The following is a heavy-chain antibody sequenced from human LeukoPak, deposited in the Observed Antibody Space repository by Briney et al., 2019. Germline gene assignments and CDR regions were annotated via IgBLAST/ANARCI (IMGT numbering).Heavy chain of an antibody. Sequence: PGGSLRLSCAASGFTFSSYEMNWVRQAPGKGLEWVSYFSSSGNTIYYADSVKGRFTISRDNAKNSLCLQMNSLRAEDTAVYYCARVPYSSSSLVTCDYWGQGTLVTVSS. J-gene: IGHJ4*02. CDR1: GFTFSSYE. CDR3: ARVPYSSSSLVTCDY. D-gene: IGHD6-6*01. CDR2: FSSSGNTI. V-gene: IGHV3-48*03.